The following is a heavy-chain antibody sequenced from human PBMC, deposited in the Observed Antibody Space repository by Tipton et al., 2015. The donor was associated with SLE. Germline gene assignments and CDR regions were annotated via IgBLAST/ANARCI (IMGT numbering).Heavy chain of an antibody. CDR2: IYYSGST. D-gene: IGHD6-13*01. V-gene: IGHV4-59*01. J-gene: IGHJ4*02. Sequence: TLSLTCAVTGGSINNYYWSWIRQPPGKGLEWIGYIYYSGSTNYNPSLKSRVTISVDTSKNQFSLKLSSVTAADTAVYYCARGGGDSSSCQDFDHWGQGNSVTVSS. CDR1: GGSINNYY. CDR3: ARGGGDSSSCQDFDH.